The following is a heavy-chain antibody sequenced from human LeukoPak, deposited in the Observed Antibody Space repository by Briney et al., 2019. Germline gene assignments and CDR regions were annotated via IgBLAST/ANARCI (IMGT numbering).Heavy chain of an antibody. CDR3: ARTYCGGDCRGYYYHYYMDV. CDR2: IYTSGST. J-gene: IGHJ6*03. Sequence: SETLSLTCSVSGGSISSGSYYWSWIRQPAGKGLEWIGRIYTSGSTNYNPSLKSRVTISVDRSKNQFSLKLSSVTAADTAVYYCARTYCGGDCRGYYYHYYMDVWGKGTTVTVSS. V-gene: IGHV4-61*02. CDR1: GGSISSGSYY. D-gene: IGHD2-21*02.